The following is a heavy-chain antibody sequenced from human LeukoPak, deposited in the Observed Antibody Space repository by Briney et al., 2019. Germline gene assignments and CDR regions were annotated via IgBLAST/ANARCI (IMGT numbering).Heavy chain of an antibody. Sequence: RCASVKVSCKASGYTFTGYYMHWVRQAPRHGLEWMGWINPSSGGTNYAQRFQGRVTLARDTSNSTAFMELSRLRSDDTAVYYWARDINGYDPDYWGQGTLVTVSS. CDR2: INPSSGGT. J-gene: IGHJ4*02. CDR1: GYTFTGYY. CDR3: ARDINGYDPDY. V-gene: IGHV1-2*02. D-gene: IGHD5-12*01.